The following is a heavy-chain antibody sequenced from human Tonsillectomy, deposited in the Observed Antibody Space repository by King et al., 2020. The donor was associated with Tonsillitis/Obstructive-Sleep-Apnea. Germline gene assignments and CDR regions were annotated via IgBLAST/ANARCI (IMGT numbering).Heavy chain of an antibody. CDR1: GFSLTTSGVG. V-gene: IGHV2-5*02. Sequence: TLKESGPTLVKPTQTLTLTCTFSGFSLTTSGVGVGWIRQPPGKALEWLALIYWDDDNRYSPSLKSRLTITKDTSKNQMSLTMTSMDPVDTATDYCAHRQRAGYCSINTCYSVGYFDYWGQGTLVTVSS. CDR3: AHRQRAGYCSINTCYSVGYFDY. CDR2: IYWDDDN. D-gene: IGHD2-2*01. J-gene: IGHJ4*02.